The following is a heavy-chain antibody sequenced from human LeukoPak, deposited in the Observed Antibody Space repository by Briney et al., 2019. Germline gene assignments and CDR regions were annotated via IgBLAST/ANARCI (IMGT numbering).Heavy chain of an antibody. Sequence: TGGSLRLSCEASGFTFSTHDMNWVRQPPGKGLEWVSYISSSGSTIYYADSVKGRFTISRDNAKNSLYLQMNSLRAEDTAVYYCARVQQLVYYYYGMDVWGQGTTVTVSS. D-gene: IGHD6-6*01. V-gene: IGHV3-48*03. CDR3: ARVQQLVYYYYGMDV. CDR2: ISSSGSTI. J-gene: IGHJ6*02. CDR1: GFTFSTHD.